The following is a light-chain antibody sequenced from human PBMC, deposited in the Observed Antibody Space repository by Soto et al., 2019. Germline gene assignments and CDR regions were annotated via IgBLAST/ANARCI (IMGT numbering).Light chain of an antibody. CDR1: SSNIGDNS. Sequence: QAVVTQPPSASGTPGQRVTISCSGSSSNIGDNSVTWYQHLPGAAPKLLIHSSQKRPSGVPDRFSGPKSGTSASLAISGLQSEDEADYYCAAWDNSLNGHVFGTGTKLTVL. CDR2: SSQ. J-gene: IGLJ1*01. CDR3: AAWDNSLNGHV. V-gene: IGLV1-44*01.